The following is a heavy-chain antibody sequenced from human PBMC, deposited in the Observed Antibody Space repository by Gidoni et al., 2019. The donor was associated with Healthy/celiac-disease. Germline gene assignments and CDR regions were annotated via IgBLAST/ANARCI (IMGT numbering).Heavy chain of an antibody. CDR3: AREQTYYYDSSGHQGPNAFDI. V-gene: IGHV3-30*03. J-gene: IGHJ3*02. D-gene: IGHD3-22*01. CDR1: GFTFSSYG. CDR2: ISYDGSNK. Sequence: QVQLVESGGGVVQPGRSLRLPCAAAGFTFSSYGLHWFRQAPGKGLEWVAVISYDGSNKYYADSVKGRFTISRDNSKNTLYLQMNSLRAEDTAVYYCAREQTYYYDSSGHQGPNAFDIWGQGTMVTVSS.